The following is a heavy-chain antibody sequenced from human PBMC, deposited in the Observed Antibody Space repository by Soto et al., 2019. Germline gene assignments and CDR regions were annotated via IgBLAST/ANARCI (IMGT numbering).Heavy chain of an antibody. J-gene: IGHJ4*02. CDR2: MNPDSANT. CDR3: ARAIRNQLLSDY. V-gene: IGHV1-8*01. Sequence: QVHLVQSGAEVKQPGASVKVSCRTSGYTFTNYDITWVRQATGQGLEWMGWMNPDSANTGYAQKFQGRVTMTRDIYMSTAYMELNSLTSEDTAIYYCARAIRNQLLSDYWGQGSLVIVSS. CDR1: GYTFTNYD. D-gene: IGHD1-26*01.